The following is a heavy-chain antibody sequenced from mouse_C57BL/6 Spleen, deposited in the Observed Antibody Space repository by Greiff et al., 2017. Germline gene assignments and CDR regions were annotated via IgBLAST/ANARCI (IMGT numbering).Heavy chain of an antibody. J-gene: IGHJ3*01. D-gene: IGHD1-1*01. CDR3: ASAYYYGSSQFAY. V-gene: IGHV1-18*01. CDR1: GYTFTDYN. Sequence: EVKLVESGPELVKPGASVKIPCKASGYTFTDYNMDWVKQSHGKSLEWIGDINPNNGGTIYNQKFKGKATLTVDKSSSTAYMELRSLTSADTAVYYCASAYYYGSSQFAYWGQGTLVTVSA. CDR2: INPNNGGT.